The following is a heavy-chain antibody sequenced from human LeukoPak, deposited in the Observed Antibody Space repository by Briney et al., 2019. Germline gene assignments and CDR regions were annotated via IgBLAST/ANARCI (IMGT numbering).Heavy chain of an antibody. V-gene: IGHV3-21*01. J-gene: IGHJ3*01. D-gene: IGHD4-17*01. CDR1: GFTFSINS. Sequence: GGSLRLSCAASGFTFSINSMNWVRRAPGKGLEWVSSIGGTSSSLYYAESVKGRFTISRDNARNSLYLQMNSLRAEDTAVYYCAKEAGQDYGALDAFDVWGQGTIVTVSS. CDR2: IGGTSSSL. CDR3: AKEAGQDYGALDAFDV.